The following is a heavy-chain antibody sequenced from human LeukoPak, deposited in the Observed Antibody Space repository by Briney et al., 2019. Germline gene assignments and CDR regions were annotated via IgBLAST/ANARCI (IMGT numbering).Heavy chain of an antibody. V-gene: IGHV3-23*01. CDR3: AKDSGYSSSWYDFDY. CDR2: ISGSGGST. J-gene: IGHJ4*02. D-gene: IGHD6-13*01. CDR1: GFTFSSYA. Sequence: PGGSLRLSCAASGFTFSSYAMTWVRQAPGKGLEGVSAISGSGGSTYYADSVKGRFTMSRDNSKNTLYLQMSSLRAEDTAVYYCAKDSGYSSSWYDFDYWGQGTLVTVSS.